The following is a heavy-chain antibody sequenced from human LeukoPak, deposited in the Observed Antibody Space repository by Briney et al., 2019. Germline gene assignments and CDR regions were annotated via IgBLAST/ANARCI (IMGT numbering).Heavy chain of an antibody. V-gene: IGHV4-34*01. CDR1: GGSFSGYY. CDR3: ARGPLTDY. J-gene: IGHJ4*02. CDR2: INHSGST. Sequence: SETLSLTCAVYGGSFSGYYWSWIRQPPGKGLEWIGEINHSGSTNYNPSLKSRVTISVDTSKNQFSLKLSSVTAADTAVYYCARGPLTDYWGQGTLVTVSS.